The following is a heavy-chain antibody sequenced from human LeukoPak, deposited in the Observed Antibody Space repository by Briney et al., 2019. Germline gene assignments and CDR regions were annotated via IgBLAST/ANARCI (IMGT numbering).Heavy chain of an antibody. Sequence: SETLSLACTVSGGSISSRSYYWGWIRQPPGKGLEWIGSIYYSGSTFYNPSLKSRITISADTSKNQFSLKLTSVTAADTAVYYCARHDPPRWPYYFDYWGQGTLVTVSS. D-gene: IGHD4-23*01. CDR1: GGSISSRSYY. CDR3: ARHDPPRWPYYFDY. V-gene: IGHV4-39*01. CDR2: IYYSGST. J-gene: IGHJ4*02.